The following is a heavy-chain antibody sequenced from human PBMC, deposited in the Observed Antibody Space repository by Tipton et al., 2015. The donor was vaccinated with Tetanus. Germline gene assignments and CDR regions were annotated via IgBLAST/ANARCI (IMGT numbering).Heavy chain of an antibody. CDR2: IFPDDSDI. V-gene: IGHV5-51*01. CDR1: GYSFTSHW. D-gene: IGHD6-6*01. J-gene: IGHJ4*02. Sequence: QLVQSGADVKKPGESLKISCKASGYSFTSHWIGWVRQMPGKGLEWMDMIFPDDSDIRYSPSFQGHVTFSVDKSTSTVYLQWSSLKASDTAMYFCARMYSTSSPFDHWGQCTLVAVSS. CDR3: ARMYSTSSPFDH.